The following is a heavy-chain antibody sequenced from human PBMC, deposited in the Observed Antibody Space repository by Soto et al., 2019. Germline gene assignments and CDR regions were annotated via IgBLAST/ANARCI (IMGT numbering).Heavy chain of an antibody. Sequence: ASVKVSCKASGYTFTKYGISWVGQAPGQGLEWMGWISGYNGDTNYAQKFQDRVSMTIDTSTGTAYMELRSLTSDDTAIYYCAKNGQPPYYYYGLDVWGQGTKVTVSS. V-gene: IGHV1-18*01. CDR3: AKNGQPPYYYYGLDV. CDR2: ISGYNGDT. CDR1: GYTFTKYG. D-gene: IGHD2-8*01. J-gene: IGHJ6*02.